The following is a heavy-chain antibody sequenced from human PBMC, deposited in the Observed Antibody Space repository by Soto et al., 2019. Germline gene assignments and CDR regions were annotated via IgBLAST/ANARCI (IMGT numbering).Heavy chain of an antibody. CDR2: INPNSGGT. Sequence: ASVKVSCKASGYTFTGYYMHWVRQAPGQGLEWMGWINPNSGGTIYAQKFQGWVTMTRDTPISTAYMELSRLRSDDTAVYYCAREDYDSSGSLGYGMDVWGQGTTVTVSS. V-gene: IGHV1-2*04. D-gene: IGHD3-22*01. CDR1: GYTFTGYY. J-gene: IGHJ6*02. CDR3: AREDYDSSGSLGYGMDV.